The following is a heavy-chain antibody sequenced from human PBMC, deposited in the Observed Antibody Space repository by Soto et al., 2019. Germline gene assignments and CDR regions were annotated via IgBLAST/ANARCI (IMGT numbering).Heavy chain of an antibody. CDR1: GFTFSSYS. Sequence: GSLRLSCAASGFTFSSYSMNWVRQAPGKGLEWVSSISSSSSYIYYADSVKGRFTISRDNAKNSLYLQMNSLRAEDTAVYYCAREEEQQLVPDYWGQGTLVTVSS. D-gene: IGHD6-13*01. J-gene: IGHJ4*02. CDR3: AREEEQQLVPDY. V-gene: IGHV3-21*01. CDR2: ISSSSSYI.